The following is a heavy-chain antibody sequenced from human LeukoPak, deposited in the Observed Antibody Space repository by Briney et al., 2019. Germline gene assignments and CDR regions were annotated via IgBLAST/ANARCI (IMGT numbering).Heavy chain of an antibody. CDR1: GNYW. CDR3: IKDLSGTWSFDY. J-gene: IGHJ4*02. V-gene: IGHV3-64D*08. Sequence: GGSLRLSCAASGNYWMHWVRQAPGKGLEYVSTISDNGDNTCYADSVKGRFIISRDNSKNTLYLQMNSLRVEDTAVYYCIKDLSGTWSFDYWGQGTLLIVSS. D-gene: IGHD1-26*01. CDR2: ISDNGDNT.